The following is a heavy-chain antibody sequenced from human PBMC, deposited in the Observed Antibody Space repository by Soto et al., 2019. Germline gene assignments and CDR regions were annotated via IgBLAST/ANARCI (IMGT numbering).Heavy chain of an antibody. V-gene: IGHV1-18*01. J-gene: IGHJ5*02. D-gene: IGHD1-26*01. CDR2: ISAYNGNT. Sequence: GASVKVSCKASGYTFTSYAMHWVRQAPGQGLEWMGWISAYNGNTNYAQKLQGRVTMTTDTSTSTAYMELRSLRSDDTAVYYCAREYSGSYFPWFDPWGQGTLVTVSS. CDR3: AREYSGSYFPWFDP. CDR1: GYTFTSYA.